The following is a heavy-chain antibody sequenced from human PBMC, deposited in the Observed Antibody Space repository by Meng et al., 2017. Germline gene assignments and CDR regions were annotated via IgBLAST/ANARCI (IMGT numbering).Heavy chain of an antibody. Sequence: GGSLRLSCAASGFTFSSYWMHWVRQAPGKGLVWVSRINSDGSSTSYADSVKGRFTISRDNAKNTLYLQMNSLRAEDTAVYYCAKQEQQLVLWYYGMDVWGQGTTVTVSS. J-gene: IGHJ6*02. D-gene: IGHD6-13*01. V-gene: IGHV3-74*01. CDR2: INSDGSST. CDR1: GFTFSSYW. CDR3: AKQEQQLVLWYYGMDV.